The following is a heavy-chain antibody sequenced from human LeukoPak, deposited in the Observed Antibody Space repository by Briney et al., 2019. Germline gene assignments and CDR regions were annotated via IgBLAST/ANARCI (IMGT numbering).Heavy chain of an antibody. CDR2: IKQDGSEK. CDR3: AKGTKPVMTIPDY. V-gene: IGHV3-7*03. Sequence: GGSLRLSCAASGFTFSSYSMNWVRQAPGKGLEWVANIKQDGSEKYYVDSVKGRFTISRDNAKNSLFLQMNSLRAEDTAMYYCAKGTKPVMTIPDYWGQGILVTVSS. CDR1: GFTFSSYS. J-gene: IGHJ4*02. D-gene: IGHD1/OR15-1a*01.